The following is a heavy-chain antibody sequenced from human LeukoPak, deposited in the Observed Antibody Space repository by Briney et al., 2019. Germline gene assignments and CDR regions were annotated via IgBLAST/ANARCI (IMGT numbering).Heavy chain of an antibody. CDR3: ARAVVRGPARAHYGMDV. CDR1: GGSISSGGYS. CDR2: IYYSGST. D-gene: IGHD3-10*01. V-gene: IGHV4-30-2*03. J-gene: IGHJ6*02. Sequence: SETLSLTCAVSGGSISSGGYSWSWIRQPPGKGLEWIGSIYYSGSTYYNPSLKSRVTISVDTSKNQFSLKLSSVTAADTAVYYCARAVVRGPARAHYGMDVWGQGTTVTVSS.